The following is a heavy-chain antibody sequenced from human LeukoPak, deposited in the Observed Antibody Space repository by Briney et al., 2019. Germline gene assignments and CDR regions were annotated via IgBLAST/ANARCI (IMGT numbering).Heavy chain of an antibody. CDR1: GYTFSSYY. V-gene: IGHV1-46*01. CDR2: INPSGDSA. D-gene: IGHD1-14*01. Sequence: ASVKVSCKASGYTFSSYYMHWVRQAPGQGLDWMGIINPSGDSATYAQKFQGRVTMTRDTSTSTLYMELSSLRSEDTAIYYCARDSTTSAQDYWGQGTVVTVSS. J-gene: IGHJ4*02. CDR3: ARDSTTSAQDY.